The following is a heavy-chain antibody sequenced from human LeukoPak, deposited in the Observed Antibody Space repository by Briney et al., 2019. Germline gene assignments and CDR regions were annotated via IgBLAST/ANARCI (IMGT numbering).Heavy chain of an antibody. V-gene: IGHV4-59*08. CDR3: ARSRYYGDYVPDFDY. CDR2: IYYSGST. D-gene: IGHD4-17*01. Sequence: SETLSLTCTVSSGSIRSYYWSWIRQHPGKGLEWIGYIYYSGSTYYNPSLKSRVTISVDTSKNQFSLKLSSVTAADTAVYYCARSRYYGDYVPDFDYWGQGTLVTVSS. CDR1: SGSIRSYY. J-gene: IGHJ4*02.